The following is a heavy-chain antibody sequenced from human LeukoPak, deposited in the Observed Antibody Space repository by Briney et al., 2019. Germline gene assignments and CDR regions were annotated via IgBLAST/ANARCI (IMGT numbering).Heavy chain of an antibody. CDR3: ARDQYYDFSPDY. CDR2: ISAYNGNT. CDR1: GYTFTSYG. J-gene: IGHJ4*02. D-gene: IGHD3-3*01. V-gene: IGHV1-18*01. Sequence: ASVKVSCKASGYTFTSYGISWVRQAPGQGLEWMRWISAYNGNTNYAQKLQGRVTMTTDTSTSTAYMELRSLRSDDTAVYYCARDQYYDFSPDYWGQGTLVTVSS.